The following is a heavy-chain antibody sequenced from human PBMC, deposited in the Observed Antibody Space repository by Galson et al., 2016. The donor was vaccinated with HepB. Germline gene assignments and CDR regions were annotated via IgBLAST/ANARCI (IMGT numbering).Heavy chain of an antibody. V-gene: IGHV3-74*01. J-gene: IGHJ3*02. D-gene: IGHD4-23*01. CDR1: RVTFSSYW. Sequence: SLRLSCADSRVTFSSYWMHWVRQVPGEGPVWVSVVSGDARRARYADSVAGRFIISRDNTKNTLYLEMNSLRADDTAVYYCVSPLHNDGNSGMSFDIWGQGTMVTVSS. CDR3: VSPLHNDGNSGMSFDI. CDR2: VSGDARRA.